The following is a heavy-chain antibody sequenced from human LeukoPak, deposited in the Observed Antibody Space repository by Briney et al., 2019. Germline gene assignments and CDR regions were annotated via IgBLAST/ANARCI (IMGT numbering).Heavy chain of an antibody. CDR3: AKVVEGSGYYTKFLDC. CDR2: ISGDGGST. CDR1: GFTFDDYA. V-gene: IGHV3-43*02. Sequence: GGSLRLSCAASGFTFDDYAMHWVRQAPGKGLEWVSLISGDGGSTYYADSVKGRFTISRDNSKNSLYLQMNSLRTEDTALYYCAKVVEGSGYYTKFLDCWGQGTLVTVSS. D-gene: IGHD3-3*01. J-gene: IGHJ4*02.